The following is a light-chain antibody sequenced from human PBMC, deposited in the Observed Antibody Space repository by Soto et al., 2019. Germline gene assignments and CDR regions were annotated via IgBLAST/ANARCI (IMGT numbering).Light chain of an antibody. V-gene: IGKV1-9*01. CDR3: QQLNSYPSIT. Sequence: DIQLTQSPSFLSASVGDRVTITCRASQGISSYLAWYQQKPGKAPKLLIYAASTLQSGVPSRFSGSGSGTVFTLTISSLQPEDFANNYCQQLNSYPSITFGQGTRLEIK. CDR1: QGISSY. CDR2: AAS. J-gene: IGKJ5*01.